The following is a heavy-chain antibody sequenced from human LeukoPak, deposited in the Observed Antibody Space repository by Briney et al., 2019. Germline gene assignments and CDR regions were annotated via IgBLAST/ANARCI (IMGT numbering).Heavy chain of an antibody. CDR1: EFTVSSNY. CDR3: ARQYNYGYYYFDY. V-gene: IGHV3-66*04. Sequence: GGSLRLSWAASEFTVSSNYMSWVRQAPGKGLEWVSVIYSGGSTYYADSVKGRFTISRDNSKNTLYLQMNSLRAEDTAVYYCARQYNYGYYYFDYWGQGTLVTVSS. J-gene: IGHJ4*02. CDR2: IYSGGST. D-gene: IGHD5-18*01.